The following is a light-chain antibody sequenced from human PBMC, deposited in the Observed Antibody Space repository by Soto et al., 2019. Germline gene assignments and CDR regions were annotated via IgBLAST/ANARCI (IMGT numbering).Light chain of an antibody. V-gene: IGKV3-20*01. CDR3: QHFGGTTFT. J-gene: IGKJ5*01. Sequence: FTQSPSSLSSSVLERFTITCRASQSINGWLAWYQQKPGQAPNLLIYGASTRATGIPDRFSGSGSGTHFTLTISRLEPGDFAVYYCQHFGGTTFTFGQGTRLE. CDR1: QSINGW. CDR2: GAS.